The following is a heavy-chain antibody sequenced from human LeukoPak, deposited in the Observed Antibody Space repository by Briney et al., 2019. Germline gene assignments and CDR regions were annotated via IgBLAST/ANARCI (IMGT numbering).Heavy chain of an antibody. D-gene: IGHD3-10*01. J-gene: IGHJ4*02. CDR3: AKPWGMVRGVIMGEDY. CDR1: AFTFSSYA. Sequence: GGSLRLSCAASAFTFSSYAMSWLRQAPGKGLEWVSAISGSGGSTYYADSVKGRFTISRDNSKNTLYLQMNRLRAEDTAVYYCAKPWGMVRGVIMGEDYWGQGTLVTVSS. V-gene: IGHV3-23*01. CDR2: ISGSGGST.